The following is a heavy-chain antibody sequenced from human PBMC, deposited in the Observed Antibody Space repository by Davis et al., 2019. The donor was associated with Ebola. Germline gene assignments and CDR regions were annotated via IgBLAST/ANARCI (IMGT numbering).Heavy chain of an antibody. CDR1: GGSLTDYY. CDR2: IDHRGDI. V-gene: IGHV4-34*01. J-gene: IGHJ4*02. D-gene: IGHD6-19*01. CDR3: ARNTSGFGHFDF. Sequence: PSETLSLTCAVYGGSLTDYYWSWVRQPPGEGLEWIGEIDHRGDISYNPFLKSRATLSIDTSTRQISLRLTSVTAADTAVYYCARNTSGFGHFDFWGQGILITVSS.